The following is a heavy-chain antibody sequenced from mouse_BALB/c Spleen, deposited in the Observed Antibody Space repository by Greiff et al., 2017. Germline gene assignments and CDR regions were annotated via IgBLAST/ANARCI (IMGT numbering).Heavy chain of an antibody. J-gene: IGHJ3*01. CDR3: AREETGTLFAY. Sequence: EVKVVESGGGLVQPGGSLKLSCAASGFTFSSYGMSWVRQTPDKRLELVATINSNGGSTYYPDSVKGRFTISRDNAKNTLYLQMSSLKSEDTAMYYCAREETGTLFAYWGQGTLVTVSA. CDR2: INSNGGST. CDR1: GFTFSSYG. D-gene: IGHD4-1*01. V-gene: IGHV5-6-3*01.